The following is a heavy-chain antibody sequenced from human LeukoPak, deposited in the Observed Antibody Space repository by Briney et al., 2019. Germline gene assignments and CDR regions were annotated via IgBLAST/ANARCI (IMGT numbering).Heavy chain of an antibody. D-gene: IGHD1-1*01. CDR1: GFTFGVYA. V-gene: IGHV3-49*03. CDR2: IRSKAYGETA. Sequence: PGGSLRLSCTASGFTFGVYAMSWIRQAPGKGLEWVGFIRSKAYGETADYAESVKGRFTISRDDSKAIAYLQMNSLKTEDTAVYHCTRDRGAYNLYDYWGQGTLVTVSS. J-gene: IGHJ4*02. CDR3: TRDRGAYNLYDY.